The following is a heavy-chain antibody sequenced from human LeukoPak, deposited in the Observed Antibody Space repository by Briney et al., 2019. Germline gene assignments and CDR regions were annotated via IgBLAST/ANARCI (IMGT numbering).Heavy chain of an antibody. CDR1: GFTFSSYA. CDR2: ISGSGSST. D-gene: IGHD1-26*01. V-gene: IGHV3-23*01. CDR3: ARDGRWELLPFGMDV. J-gene: IGHJ6*02. Sequence: GGSLRLSCAASGFTFSSYAMSWVRQAPGKGLEWVSGISGSGSSTYYADSVKGRFTISRDNSKNTLYLQMNSLRDEDTAVYYCARDGRWELLPFGMDVWGQGTTVIVSS.